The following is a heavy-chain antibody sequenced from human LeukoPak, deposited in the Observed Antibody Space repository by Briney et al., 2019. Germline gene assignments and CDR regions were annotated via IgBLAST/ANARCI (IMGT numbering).Heavy chain of an antibody. CDR1: GFTFSDYC. D-gene: IGHD1-14*01. CDR2: ISSSGSYI. J-gene: IGHJ6*03. V-gene: IGHV3-11*01. CDR3: GRGGCSHGKPGRSDYYYYMDV. Sequence: PGGSLRLSCAASGFTFSDYCINWVRQAPGKGLEWVSSISSSGSYIYYADSVKGRFTISRDNAKNSLYLQMNSLRAEDTAVYYCGRGGCSHGKPGRSDYYYYMDVWGKGTTVTVSS.